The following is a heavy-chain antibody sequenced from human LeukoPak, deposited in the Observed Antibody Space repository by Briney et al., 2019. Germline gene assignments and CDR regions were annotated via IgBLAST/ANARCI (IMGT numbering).Heavy chain of an antibody. Sequence: GGSLRLSCAASGFTFSSYWMHWVRQAPGKGLVWVSRINSDGSSTSYADSVKGRFTISRDNAKNTVSLQMNSLRAEDTGVYYCARAPSEIGGYYPEYFRHWGQGTLVIVSS. CDR2: INSDGSST. J-gene: IGHJ1*01. V-gene: IGHV3-74*01. D-gene: IGHD3-22*01. CDR3: ARAPSEIGGYYPEYFRH. CDR1: GFTFSSYW.